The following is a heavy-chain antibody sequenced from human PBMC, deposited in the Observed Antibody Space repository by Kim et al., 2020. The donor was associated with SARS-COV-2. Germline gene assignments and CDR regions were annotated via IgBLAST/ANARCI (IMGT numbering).Heavy chain of an antibody. CDR3: ARTQDCSGGSCYAGGYYYYGMDV. CDR2: IITILGIA. V-gene: IGHV1-69*04. Sequence: SVKVSCKASGGTFSSYAISWVRQAPGQGLEWMGRIITILGIANYAQKFQGRVTITADKSTSTAYMELSSLRSEDTAVYYCARTQDCSGGSCYAGGYYYYGMDVWGQGTTVTVSS. D-gene: IGHD2-15*01. J-gene: IGHJ6*02. CDR1: GGTFSSYA.